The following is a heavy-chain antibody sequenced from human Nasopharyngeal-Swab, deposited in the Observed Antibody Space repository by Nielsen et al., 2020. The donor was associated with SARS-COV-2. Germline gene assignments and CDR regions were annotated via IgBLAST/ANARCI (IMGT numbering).Heavy chain of an antibody. CDR2: MSAYNGNT. CDR3: ARMDMITFGGVIVGAFFDY. CDR1: GYTFTSYG. J-gene: IGHJ4*02. Sequence: ASVKVSCKASGYTFTSYGISWVRQAPGQGLEWMGWMSAYNGNTKYAQKLQGRVNMTTDTSSSTAYMVLRSLRSDDTAVYYCARMDMITFGGVIVGAFFDYWGQGTLVTVSS. D-gene: IGHD3-16*02. V-gene: IGHV1-18*01.